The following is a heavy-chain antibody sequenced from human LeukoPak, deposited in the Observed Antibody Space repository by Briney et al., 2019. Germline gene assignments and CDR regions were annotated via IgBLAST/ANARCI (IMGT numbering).Heavy chain of an antibody. V-gene: IGHV4-59*01. CDR1: GGSISSYY. CDR2: IYYSGST. J-gene: IGHJ4*02. CDR3: ARSHCTNGVCYTKKTTYYFDY. Sequence: SETLSLTCIVSGGSISSYYWSWIRQPPGKGLEWIGYIYYSGSTNYNPSLKSRVTISVDTSKNQFSLKLSSVTAADTAVYYCARSHCTNGVCYTKKTTYYFDYWGQGTLVTVSS. D-gene: IGHD2-8*01.